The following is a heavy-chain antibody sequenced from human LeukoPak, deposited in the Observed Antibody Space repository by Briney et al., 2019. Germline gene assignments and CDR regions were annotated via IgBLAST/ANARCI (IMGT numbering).Heavy chain of an antibody. CDR2: INSDGSTP. Sequence: GGSLRLSCAASGFTFSNDGMHWVRHAPGKGLVWVSRINSDGSTPTYADSVKGRFNISRDNAKNTLYLQMNSLRAEDTAVYYCAKRLVYSSSWYYFDYWGQGTLVTVSS. J-gene: IGHJ4*02. CDR3: AKRLVYSSSWYYFDY. V-gene: IGHV3-74*01. D-gene: IGHD6-13*01. CDR1: GFTFSNDG.